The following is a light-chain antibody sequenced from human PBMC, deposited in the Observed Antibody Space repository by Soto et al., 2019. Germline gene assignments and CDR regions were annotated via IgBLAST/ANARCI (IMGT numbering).Light chain of an antibody. V-gene: IGLV1-40*01. CDR3: QSYDSSLSVHYV. Sequence: QSVLTQPPSVSGAPGQRVTISCTGSSSNIGAGYDVHWYQQLPGTAPKLLIYGNSNRPSGVPDRFSGSKSGTSASLAITGLQAEDEADYYCQSYDSSLSVHYVFGTGTKPTVL. J-gene: IGLJ1*01. CDR1: SSNIGAGYD. CDR2: GNS.